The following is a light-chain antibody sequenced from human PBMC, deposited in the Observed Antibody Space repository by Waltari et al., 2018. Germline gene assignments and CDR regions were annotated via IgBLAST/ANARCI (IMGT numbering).Light chain of an antibody. CDR1: QRFTRY. CDR2: DAT. Sequence: EIVLTQSPGTLSLSPGERATLPCRASQRFTRYLPWYQHRPGQAPRLLIYDATTRAAGVADRFSGSGSGTDFSLTISRLEPEDFAVYYCQHYVSLPVTFGQGTRVEIK. CDR3: QHYVSLPVT. J-gene: IGKJ1*01. V-gene: IGKV3-20*01.